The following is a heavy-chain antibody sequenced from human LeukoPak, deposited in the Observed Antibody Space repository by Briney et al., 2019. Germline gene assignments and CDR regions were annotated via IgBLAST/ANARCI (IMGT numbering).Heavy chain of an antibody. V-gene: IGHV3-48*01. CDR2: ISSSSSTI. D-gene: IGHD3-22*01. CDR3: ARAHYYDSSGYSH. Sequence: GGSLRLSCAASGFTFSSYSMTWVRQAPGKGLEWVSYISSSSSTIYYADSVKGRFTISRDNAKNSLYLQMNSLRAEDTAVYYCARAHYYDSSGYSHWGQGTLVTVSS. J-gene: IGHJ4*02. CDR1: GFTFSSYS.